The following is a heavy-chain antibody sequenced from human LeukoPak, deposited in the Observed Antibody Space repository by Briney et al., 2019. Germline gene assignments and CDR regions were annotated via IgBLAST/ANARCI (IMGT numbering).Heavy chain of an antibody. CDR3: AKVSPIYCSGGSCYSSYFDY. CDR2: ISGSGGST. Sequence: GGSLRLSCAASGFTFSSYGMSWVRQAPGKGLEWVSAISGSGGSTYYADSVKGRFTISRDNSKNTLYLQMNSLRAEDTAVYYCAKVSPIYCSGGSCYSSYFDYWGQGTLVTVSS. V-gene: IGHV3-23*01. CDR1: GFTFSSYG. D-gene: IGHD2-15*01. J-gene: IGHJ4*02.